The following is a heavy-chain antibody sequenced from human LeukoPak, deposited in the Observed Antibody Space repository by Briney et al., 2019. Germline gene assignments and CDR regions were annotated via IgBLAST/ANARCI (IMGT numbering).Heavy chain of an antibody. D-gene: IGHD1-26*01. CDR3: ATTLRSGSYYFDS. Sequence: GGSLRLSCAASGFTFSNYAMSWVRQAPGKGLDWVSTISPSGGSTSYSGSVEGRFTISRDSPKSTLYLQMDSLRAEDTAVYYCATTLRSGSYYFDSWGQGTLVTVSS. CDR1: GFTFSNYA. V-gene: IGHV3-23*01. J-gene: IGHJ4*02. CDR2: ISPSGGST.